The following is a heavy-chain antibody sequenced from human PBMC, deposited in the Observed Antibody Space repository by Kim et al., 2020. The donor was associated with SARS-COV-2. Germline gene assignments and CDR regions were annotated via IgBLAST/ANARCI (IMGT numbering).Heavy chain of an antibody. V-gene: IGHV3-23*01. CDR3: AKPVVPAAYYYMDV. Sequence: EDHVNGRFTITRANSKNTLYRQMNSLRAADTAVYYCAKPVVPAAYYYMDVWGKGTTVTVSS. D-gene: IGHD2-2*01. J-gene: IGHJ6*03.